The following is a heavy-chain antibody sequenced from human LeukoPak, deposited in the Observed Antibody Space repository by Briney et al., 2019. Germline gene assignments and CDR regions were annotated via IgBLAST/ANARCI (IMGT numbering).Heavy chain of an antibody. Sequence: PGGSLRLSCAASGFTFSSYSMNWVRQAPGKGLEWVSSISSSSSYIYYADSVKGRFTISRDNAKNSLYLQMNSLRAEDTAVYYCARGASSSWAADAFDIWGQGTMVTVSS. CDR1: GFTFSSYS. CDR3: ARGASSSWAADAFDI. D-gene: IGHD6-13*01. J-gene: IGHJ3*02. V-gene: IGHV3-21*01. CDR2: ISSSSSYI.